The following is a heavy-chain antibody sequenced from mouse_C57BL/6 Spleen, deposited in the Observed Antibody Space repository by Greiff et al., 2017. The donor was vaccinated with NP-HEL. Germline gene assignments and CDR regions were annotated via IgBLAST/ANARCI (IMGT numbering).Heavy chain of an antibody. V-gene: IGHV1-80*01. CDR1: GYAFSSYW. CDR2: IYPGDGDT. D-gene: IGHD2-3*01. J-gene: IGHJ2*01. Sequence: VQLQQSGAELVKPGASVKISCKASGYAFSSYWMNWVKQRPGKGLEWIGQIYPGDGDTNDNGKFKGKATLTADKSSSTTYMQLSSLTSEDSAVYFCARGRAYDGYYDFDYWGQGTTLTVSS. CDR3: ARGRAYDGYYDFDY.